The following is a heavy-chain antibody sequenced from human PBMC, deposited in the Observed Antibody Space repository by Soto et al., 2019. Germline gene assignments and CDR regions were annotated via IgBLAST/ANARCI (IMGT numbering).Heavy chain of an antibody. D-gene: IGHD5-18*01. CDR2: ISSNGGST. V-gene: IGHV3-64*01. J-gene: IGHJ4*02. CDR1: GFTFSSYA. CDR3: ARQYSLRRSVFDY. Sequence: EVPLVESGGGLVQPGGSLRLSCAASGFTFSSYAMHWVRQAPGKGLEYVSAISSNGGSTYYANSVKGRFTISRDNSKNTLYLQMGSLRAEDMAVYYCARQYSLRRSVFDYWGQGTLVTVSS.